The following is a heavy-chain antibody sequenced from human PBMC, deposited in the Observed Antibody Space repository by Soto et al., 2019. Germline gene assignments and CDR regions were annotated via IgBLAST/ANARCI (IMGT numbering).Heavy chain of an antibody. V-gene: IGHV1-2*02. D-gene: IGHD3-16*01. CDR2: INPNSGDT. J-gene: IGHJ4*02. Sequence: QVQLVQSGAEMKKPGASVKVSCKASGYTFFAYQMHWVRQAPGQGLEWVGWINPNSGDTNYAQKFQGRGTLTRDKAINTAYIEVGRLASDDTGGYFCTRTTGGIDHWGQGTLVTVSS. CDR3: TRTTGGIDH. CDR1: GYTFFAYQ.